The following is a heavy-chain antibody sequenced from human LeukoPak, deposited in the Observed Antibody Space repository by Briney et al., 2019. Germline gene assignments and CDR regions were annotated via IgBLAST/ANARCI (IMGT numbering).Heavy chain of an antibody. CDR3: ARDNSVRFDHYYDSSGYYVDAFDI. Sequence: PSETLSLTCTVSGGSISSSSYYWGWIRQPPGKGLEWIGSIYYSGSTYYNPSLKSRVTISVDTSKNQFSLKLSSVTAADTAVYYCARDNSVRFDHYYDSSGYYVDAFDIWGQGTMVTVSS. J-gene: IGHJ3*02. CDR1: GGSISSSSYY. V-gene: IGHV4-39*07. CDR2: IYYSGST. D-gene: IGHD3-22*01.